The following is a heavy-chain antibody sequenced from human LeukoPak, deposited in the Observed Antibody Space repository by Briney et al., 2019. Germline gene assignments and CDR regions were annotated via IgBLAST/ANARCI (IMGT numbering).Heavy chain of an antibody. CDR2: LNPNSGDT. D-gene: IGHD6-19*01. CDR3: ARYLLSYTSGWHLDS. J-gene: IGHJ4*02. Sequence: GASVKVSCKTSGYTFSGFYIHWVRQAPGQGLEWMGRLNPNSGDTDSAEKFQGRATMTGNASIRTAYLELTRLRYDDTAVYYCARYLLSYTSGWHLDSWGQGSLVTVSS. CDR1: GYTFSGFY. V-gene: IGHV1-2*02.